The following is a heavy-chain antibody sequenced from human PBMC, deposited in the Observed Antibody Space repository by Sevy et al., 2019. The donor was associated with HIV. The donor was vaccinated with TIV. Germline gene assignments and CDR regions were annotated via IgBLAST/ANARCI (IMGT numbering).Heavy chain of an antibody. D-gene: IGHD3-22*01. Sequence: GGSLRLSCAASGFTFDDYAMHWVRQAPGKGLEWDSGISWNSGSIGYADSVKGRFTISRDNAKNSLYLQMNSLRAEDTALYYCASLPHYYDSSGYSAEDAFDIWGQGTMVTVSS. CDR2: ISWNSGSI. J-gene: IGHJ3*02. CDR3: ASLPHYYDSSGYSAEDAFDI. CDR1: GFTFDDYA. V-gene: IGHV3-9*01.